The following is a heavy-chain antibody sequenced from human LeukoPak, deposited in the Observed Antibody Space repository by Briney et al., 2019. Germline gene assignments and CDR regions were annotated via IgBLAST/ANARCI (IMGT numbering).Heavy chain of an antibody. CDR1: GGSISASGHY. V-gene: IGHV4-39*01. Sequence: WETLSLTCTVSGGSISASGHYWGWIRQPPGKGLEWIVSIYYSGSTYYTPSLRSRVTISLDTSKSQFSLKVNSVTAADTAVYYCARHNDPGHAFDIWGQGTMVTVSS. D-gene: IGHD1-1*01. CDR3: ARHNDPGHAFDI. CDR2: IYYSGST. J-gene: IGHJ3*02.